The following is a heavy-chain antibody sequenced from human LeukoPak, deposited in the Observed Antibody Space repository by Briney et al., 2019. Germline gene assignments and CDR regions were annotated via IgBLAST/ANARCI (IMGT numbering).Heavy chain of an antibody. V-gene: IGHV6-1*01. CDR3: AREDLGAAYFDF. D-gene: IGHD3-16*01. J-gene: IGHJ4*02. CDR2: TYYRSKWYN. CDR1: GDSVSTNNVA. Sequence: SQALSLTCAISGDSVSTNNVAWNWIRQSPSRGLEWLGRTYYRSKWYNDYAVSVKSRITVNPDTSKNQFSLQLNSVTPDDTAIYYCAREDLGAAYFDFWGQGTLVTVSS.